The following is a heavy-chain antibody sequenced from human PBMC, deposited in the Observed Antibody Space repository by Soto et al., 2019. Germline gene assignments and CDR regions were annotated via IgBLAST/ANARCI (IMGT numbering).Heavy chain of an antibody. CDR2: ISSSGSTI. V-gene: IGHV3-48*03. D-gene: IGHD3-3*01. CDR3: ARDGGFWSGYTPYYYYGMDV. J-gene: IGHJ6*02. CDR1: GFTFSSYE. Sequence: PGGSLRLSCAASGFTFSSYEMNWVRQAPGKGLEWVSYISSSGSTIYYADAVKGRFTIYRDNAKNSLYLQMNSLRAEDTAVYYCARDGGFWSGYTPYYYYGMDVWGQGTTVTVSS.